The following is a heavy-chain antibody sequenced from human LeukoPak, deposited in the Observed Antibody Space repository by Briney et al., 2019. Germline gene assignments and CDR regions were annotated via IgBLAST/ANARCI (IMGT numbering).Heavy chain of an antibody. J-gene: IGHJ6*02. CDR2: IIPILGIA. V-gene: IGHV1-69*04. Sequence: SVKVSCKASGGTFSSYAISWVRQAPGQGLEWMGRIIPILGIANYAQKFQGRVAITADKSTSTAYMELSSLRSEDTAVYYCARGTAMARGYYGMDVWGQGTTVTVSS. D-gene: IGHD5-18*01. CDR3: ARGTAMARGYYGMDV. CDR1: GGTFSSYA.